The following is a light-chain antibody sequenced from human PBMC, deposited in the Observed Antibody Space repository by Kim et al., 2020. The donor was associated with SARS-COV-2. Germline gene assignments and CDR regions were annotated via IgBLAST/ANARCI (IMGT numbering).Light chain of an antibody. CDR1: QSISSY. J-gene: IGKJ2*01. V-gene: IGKV1-39*01. CDR3: QQSYSSLPYT. Sequence: DIQMTQSPSSLSASVGDRVTITCRASQSISSYLNWYQQKPGKAPKLQIYDASSLQSGVPSRFSGSGSGTDFTLTISSLQPEDFATYYCQQSYSSLPYTFGQGTKLEI. CDR2: DAS.